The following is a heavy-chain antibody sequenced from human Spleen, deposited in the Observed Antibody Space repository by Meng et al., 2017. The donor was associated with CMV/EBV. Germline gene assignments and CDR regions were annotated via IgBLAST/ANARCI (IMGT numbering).Heavy chain of an antibody. CDR3: ATDVVGASLYY. CDR2: ISSGGTT. J-gene: IGHJ4*02. V-gene: IGHV3-53*01. D-gene: IGHD3-16*01. Sequence: GGSLRLSCAASGFTVSHNYIYWVRQAPGKGLEWVSHISSGGTTYFADSVKGRFAISRDDSKNTVYLQMNSLRAEDTAVYHCATDVVGASLYYWGQGTLVTVS. CDR1: GFTVSHNY.